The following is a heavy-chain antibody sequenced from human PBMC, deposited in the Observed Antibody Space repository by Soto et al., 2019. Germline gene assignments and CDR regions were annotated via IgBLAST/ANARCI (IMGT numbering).Heavy chain of an antibody. Sequence: SETLSLTCSVSGGSLSTYYWTWIRQPPGKGREYIGYIYRSESTNYNPSLESRATISGDTSKNHFSLKLRSVIAADTAMYYCARALAGTRDAFDIWGQGTMVTVSS. CDR2: IYRSEST. CDR3: ARALAGTRDAFDI. CDR1: GGSLSTYY. D-gene: IGHD6-19*01. V-gene: IGHV4-59*01. J-gene: IGHJ3*02.